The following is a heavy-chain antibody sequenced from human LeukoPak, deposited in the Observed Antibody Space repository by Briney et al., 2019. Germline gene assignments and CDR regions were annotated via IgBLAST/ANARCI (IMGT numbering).Heavy chain of an antibody. CDR2: IYTSGST. J-gene: IGHJ4*02. Sequence: PSETLSLTCTVSRGSPSSGSYYSRWLRQPAGTGPEWIGRIYTSGSTNYNPSLKTRFTISVDTSKNKFSLELSSVTDGDTAVYYCARETMPEGLDYWGQGTLVTVSS. D-gene: IGHD1-1*01. CDR3: ARETMPEGLDY. CDR1: RGSPSSGSYY. V-gene: IGHV4-61*02.